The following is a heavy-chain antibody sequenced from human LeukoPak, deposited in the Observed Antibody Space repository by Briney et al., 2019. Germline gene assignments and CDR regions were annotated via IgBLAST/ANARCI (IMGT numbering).Heavy chain of an antibody. D-gene: IGHD2-2*01. Sequence: SETLSLTCTVSGYSISSGYYWGWIRQPPGKGLEWIGYIYYSGSTNYNPSLKSRVTISVDTSKNQFSLKLSSVTAADTAVYYCARSLAGYCSSTSCYGGCYYYMDVWGKGTTVTVSS. J-gene: IGHJ6*03. CDR3: ARSLAGYCSSTSCYGGCYYYMDV. CDR1: GYSISSGYY. CDR2: IYYSGST. V-gene: IGHV4-61*01.